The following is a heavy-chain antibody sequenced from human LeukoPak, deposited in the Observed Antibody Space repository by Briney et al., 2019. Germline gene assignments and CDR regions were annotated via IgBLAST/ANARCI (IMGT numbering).Heavy chain of an antibody. CDR2: IYYSGSS. CDR3: ARQGVSGGSTTDAFDI. J-gene: IGHJ3*02. D-gene: IGHD6-19*01. CDR1: GGSIRSYY. Sequence: PSETLSLTCTVSGGSIRSYYWSWIRQPPGKGLEWIGYIYYSGSSNYNPSLKSRVTISVDTSKNQFSLNLSSVTAADTAVYYCARQGVSGGSTTDAFDIWGQGTMVTVSS. V-gene: IGHV4-59*08.